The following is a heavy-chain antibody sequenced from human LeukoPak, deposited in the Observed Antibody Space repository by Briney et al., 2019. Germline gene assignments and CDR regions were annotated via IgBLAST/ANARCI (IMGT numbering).Heavy chain of an antibody. Sequence: GGSLRLSCAASGFTFNSYAMSWVRQAPGKGLEWVSNIYSSGDRTSYSDSVKGRFTISRDNSKNTLYLQMNSLRAEDTDVYYCATYYYDGSGPPYFDSWAREPSSPSPQ. V-gene: IGHV3-23*01. CDR3: ATYYYDGSGPPYFDS. J-gene: IGHJ4*02. CDR2: IYSSGDRT. D-gene: IGHD3-22*01. CDR1: GFTFNSYA.